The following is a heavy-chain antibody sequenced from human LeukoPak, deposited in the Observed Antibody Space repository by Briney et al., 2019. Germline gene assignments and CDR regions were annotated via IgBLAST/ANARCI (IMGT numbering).Heavy chain of an antibody. J-gene: IGHJ4*02. CDR2: VYYSGST. V-gene: IGHV4-59*01. CDR1: GGSISGYY. Sequence: SETLSLTCTVSGGSISGYYWSWIRQPPGKGLEWIGYVYYSGSTNYNPSLKSRVTISVDTSKNQFSLKLSSVTAADTAIYYCARDLVVTPFAGSRVFDYWGQGTLVTVSS. CDR3: ARDLVVTPFAGSRVFDY. D-gene: IGHD4-23*01.